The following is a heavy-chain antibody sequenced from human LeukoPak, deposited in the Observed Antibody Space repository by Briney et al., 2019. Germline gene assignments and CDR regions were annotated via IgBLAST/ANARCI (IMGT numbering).Heavy chain of an antibody. Sequence: PGGSLRLSCAASGFTFSSYSMNWVRQAPGKGLEWVSSISSSSSYIYYADSVKGRFTISRDNAKNSLYLQMNSLRAEGTAVYYCARDGYCGGDCYDAFDIWGQGTMVTVSS. CDR2: ISSSSSYI. V-gene: IGHV3-21*01. CDR1: GFTFSSYS. D-gene: IGHD2-21*01. CDR3: ARDGYCGGDCYDAFDI. J-gene: IGHJ3*02.